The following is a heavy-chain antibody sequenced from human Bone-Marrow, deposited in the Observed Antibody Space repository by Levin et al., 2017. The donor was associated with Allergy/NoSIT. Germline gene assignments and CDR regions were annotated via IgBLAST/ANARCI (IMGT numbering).Heavy chain of an antibody. J-gene: IGHJ4*02. CDR1: GFTFSSYG. V-gene: IGHV3-30*18. CDR2: ISYDGSDK. Sequence: GGSLRLSCAASGFTFSSYGMHWVRQAPGKGLEWVALISYDGSDKYYTDSVKGRFTISRDDSNNAVYLQMNRLRREDTAVYYCAKDFRRYSSGWYGDFDFWGQGALVTVSS. CDR3: AKDFRRYSSGWYGDFDF. D-gene: IGHD6-19*01.